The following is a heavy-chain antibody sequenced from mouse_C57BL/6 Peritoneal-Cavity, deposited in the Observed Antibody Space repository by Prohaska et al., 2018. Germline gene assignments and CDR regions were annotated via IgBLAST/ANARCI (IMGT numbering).Heavy chain of an antibody. CDR3: ATLVFAY. CDR1: GYTFTSYW. D-gene: IGHD2-10*02. Sequence: RPGSSVKLSCKASGYTFTSYWLQWVKQRPGQGLEWIGEIDPSDSYTNYNQKCKGKATLTVDTSSSTAYMQLSSLTSEDSAVYYCATLVFAYWGQGTLVTVSA. CDR2: IDPSDSYT. J-gene: IGHJ3*01. V-gene: IGHV1-50*01.